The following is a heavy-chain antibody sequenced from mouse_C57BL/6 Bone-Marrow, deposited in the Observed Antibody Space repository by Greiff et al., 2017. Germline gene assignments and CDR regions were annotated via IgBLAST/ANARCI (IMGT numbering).Heavy chain of an antibody. CDR3: ARQGYSNYGAMDY. J-gene: IGHJ4*01. CDR2: ISNGGGST. V-gene: IGHV5-12*01. D-gene: IGHD2-5*01. Sequence: EVQVVESGGGLVQPGGSLKLSCAASGFTFSDYYMYWVRQTPEKRLEWVAYISNGGGSTYYPDTVKGRFTISRDNAKNTLYLQMSRLKSEDTAMYYCARQGYSNYGAMDYWGQGTSVTVSS. CDR1: GFTFSDYY.